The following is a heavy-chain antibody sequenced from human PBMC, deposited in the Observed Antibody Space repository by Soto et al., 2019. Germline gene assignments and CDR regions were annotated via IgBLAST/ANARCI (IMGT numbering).Heavy chain of an antibody. J-gene: IGHJ4*02. Sequence: QVQLVESGGGVVQPVRSLRLSCAASGFTFSSYAMHWVRQAPGTGLEWVAVISYDGSNKYYADSVKGRFTISRDNSKNTLYLQMHSLSAEDTDVYYCARDLDYYDSSGYCTFDDWGQGTLVTVSS. CDR2: ISYDGSNK. D-gene: IGHD3-22*01. CDR3: ARDLDYYDSSGYCTFDD. V-gene: IGHV3-30-3*01. CDR1: GFTFSSYA.